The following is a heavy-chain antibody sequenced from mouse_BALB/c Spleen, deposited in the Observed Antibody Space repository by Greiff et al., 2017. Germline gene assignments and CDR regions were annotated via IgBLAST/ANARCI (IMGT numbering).Heavy chain of an antibody. J-gene: IGHJ2*01. V-gene: IGHV7-3*02. Sequence: EVKLVESGGGLVQPGGSLRLSCATSGFTFTDYYMSWVRQPPGKALEWLGFIRNKANGYTTEYSASVKGRFTISRDNSQSIRYLQMNTLRAEDSATYYCARDSYYGSSCLDYWGQGTTLTVSS. CDR1: GFTFTDYY. CDR3: ARDSYYGSSCLDY. D-gene: IGHD1-1*01. CDR2: IRNKANGYTT.